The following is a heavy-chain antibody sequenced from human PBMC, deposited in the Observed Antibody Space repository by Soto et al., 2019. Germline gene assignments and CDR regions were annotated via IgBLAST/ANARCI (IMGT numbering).Heavy chain of an antibody. V-gene: IGHV4-31*03. CDR1: GGSISSGGYY. Sequence: QVQLQESGPGLVKPSQTLSLTCTVSGGSISSGGYYWSWIRQHPGKGLEWIGYIYYSGSTYYNPSLKSRVTISVDTSKNQFSLKLSSVTAADTAVYYCARDCGNYDILTGYYSGGGWFDPWGQGTLVTVSS. J-gene: IGHJ5*02. CDR2: IYYSGST. CDR3: ARDCGNYDILTGYYSGGGWFDP. D-gene: IGHD3-9*01.